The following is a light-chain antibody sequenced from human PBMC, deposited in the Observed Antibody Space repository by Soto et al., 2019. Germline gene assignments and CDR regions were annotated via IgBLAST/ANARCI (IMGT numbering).Light chain of an antibody. CDR1: QGLVHSDGDTY. J-gene: IGKJ2*01. CDR3: VQSTHWPPET. Sequence: DVVMTPSPLSLPVTLGQSASISCRSSQGLVHSDGDTYLSCFQQRPGQPPRRVIYKVPYRDDGVPDRFSGSGSGTVGTLKINRVEAEDVGMYYCVQSTHWPPETCSRGPKLVIK. V-gene: IGKV2-30*02. CDR2: KVP.